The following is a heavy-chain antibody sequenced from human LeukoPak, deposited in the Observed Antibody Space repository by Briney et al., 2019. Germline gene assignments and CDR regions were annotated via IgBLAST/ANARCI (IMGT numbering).Heavy chain of an antibody. Sequence: ASVKVSCKASGYTFTSYAMHWVRQAPGQRLEWMGWINAGNGNTKYSQKFQGRVTITRDTSASTAYMELSSLRSGDTAVYYCARARSYQPNRAFDIWGQGTMVTVSS. CDR2: INAGNGNT. V-gene: IGHV1-3*01. J-gene: IGHJ3*02. D-gene: IGHD2-2*01. CDR3: ARARSYQPNRAFDI. CDR1: GYTFTSYA.